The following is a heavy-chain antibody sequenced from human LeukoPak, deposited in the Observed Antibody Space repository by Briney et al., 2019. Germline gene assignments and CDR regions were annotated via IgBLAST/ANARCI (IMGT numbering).Heavy chain of an antibody. CDR1: GFTFSSYS. J-gene: IGHJ4*02. CDR3: ASAIIEYSSSSQDY. Sequence: PGGSLRLSCAASGFTFSSYSMNWVRQAPGKGLEWVSSISSSSSYIYYADSVKGRFTISRDNAKNSLYLQMNSLRAEDTAVYYCASAIIEYSSSSQDYWGQGTLVTVSS. V-gene: IGHV3-21*01. CDR2: ISSSSSYI. D-gene: IGHD6-6*01.